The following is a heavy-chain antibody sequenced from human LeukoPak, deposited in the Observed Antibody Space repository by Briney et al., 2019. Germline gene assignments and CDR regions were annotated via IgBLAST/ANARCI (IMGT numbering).Heavy chain of an antibody. J-gene: IGHJ4*02. D-gene: IGHD3-10*01. Sequence: PGGSLRLSCAASGFTFSSYGMHWVRQAPGKGLEWVAVISYDGSNKYYADSVKGRFTISRDNSKNTLHLQMNSLRAEDTAVYYCARGSYRGITMPPSDYWGQGTLVTVSS. CDR1: GFTFSSYG. CDR2: ISYDGSNK. V-gene: IGHV3-30*03. CDR3: ARGSYRGITMPPSDY.